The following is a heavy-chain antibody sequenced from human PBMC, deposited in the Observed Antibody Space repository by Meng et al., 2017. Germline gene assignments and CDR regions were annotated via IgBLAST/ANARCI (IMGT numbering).Heavy chain of an antibody. CDR1: GFTFSSYA. Sequence: GESLKISCAASGFTFSSYAMSWVRQAPGKGLEWVAVIWYDGSNKYYADSVKGRFTISRDNSKNTLYLQMNSLRAEDTAVYYCARDRYSGLSPDFDYWGQGTLVTVSS. CDR2: IWYDGSNK. CDR3: ARDRYSGLSPDFDY. V-gene: IGHV3-33*08. J-gene: IGHJ4*02. D-gene: IGHD5-12*01.